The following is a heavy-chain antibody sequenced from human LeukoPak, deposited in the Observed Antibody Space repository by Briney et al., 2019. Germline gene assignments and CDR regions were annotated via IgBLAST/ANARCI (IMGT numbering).Heavy chain of an antibody. J-gene: IGHJ4*02. Sequence: GGSLRLSCATSGFTFSDYYMSWIRQTPGKGLEWVAYISPGGTTMEYAKSVKGRFTISRDNAKDSLYLQTNSLEAEDTAVYYCAKGHTYGMIWGQGTLVSVSS. CDR2: ISPGGTTM. D-gene: IGHD3-10*01. CDR1: GFTFSDYY. V-gene: IGHV3-11*01. CDR3: AKGHTYGMI.